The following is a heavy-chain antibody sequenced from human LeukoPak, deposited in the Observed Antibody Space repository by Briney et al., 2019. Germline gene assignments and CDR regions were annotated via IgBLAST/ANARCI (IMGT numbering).Heavy chain of an antibody. D-gene: IGHD3-10*01. J-gene: IGHJ4*02. CDR1: GGSISSGSYY. CDR3: ARENLWFGELFFFDY. CDR2: IYTSGST. Sequence: SQTLSLTCTVSGGSISSGSYYWSWIRQPVGKGLEWIGRIYTSGSTNYNPSLKSRVAISVDTSKNQFSLKLSSVTAADTAVYYCARENLWFGELFFFDYWGQGTLVTVSS. V-gene: IGHV4-61*02.